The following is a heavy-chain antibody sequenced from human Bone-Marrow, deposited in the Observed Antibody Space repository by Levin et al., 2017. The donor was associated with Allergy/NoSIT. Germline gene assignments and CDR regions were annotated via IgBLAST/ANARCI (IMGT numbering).Heavy chain of an antibody. D-gene: IGHD3-16*02. Sequence: GGSLRLSCAASGFTFSSYDMHWVRQATGKGLEWVSAIGTAGDPYYPGSVKGRFTISRENAKNSLYLQMNSLRAGDTAVYYCARDLGYYDYIWGSYRRAFDIWGQGTMVTVSS. CDR3: ARDLGYYDYIWGSYRRAFDI. CDR1: GFTFSSYD. CDR2: IGTAGDP. J-gene: IGHJ3*02. V-gene: IGHV3-13*05.